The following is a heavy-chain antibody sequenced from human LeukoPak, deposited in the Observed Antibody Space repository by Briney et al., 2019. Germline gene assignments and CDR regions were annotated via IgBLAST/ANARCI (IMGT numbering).Heavy chain of an antibody. Sequence: ASVKVSCKASGYTFTGYYMHLVRQAPGQGLEWMGWINPNSGGTNYAQKFQGRVTMTRDTSISTAYMELSRLRSDDTDVYYCAREVSMVVVPAAISYMDVWGKGTTVTVSS. V-gene: IGHV1-2*02. CDR1: GYTFTGYY. CDR2: INPNSGGT. CDR3: AREVSMVVVPAAISYMDV. D-gene: IGHD2-2*02. J-gene: IGHJ6*03.